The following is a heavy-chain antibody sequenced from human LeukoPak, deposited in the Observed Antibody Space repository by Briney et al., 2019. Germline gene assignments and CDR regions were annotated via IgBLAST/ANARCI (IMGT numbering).Heavy chain of an antibody. D-gene: IGHD6-19*01. J-gene: IGHJ4*02. V-gene: IGHV3-23*01. CDR2: ISGSGGST. CDR1: GFTFSSYA. Sequence: PGGSLRLSCAASGFTFSSYAMSWVRQAPGKGLEWVSAISGSGGSTYYADSVKGRFTISRDNSKNTLYLQMNSLRAEDTAVYYCANHPGIAVAGTLWDYWGQGTLVTVSS. CDR3: ANHPGIAVAGTLWDY.